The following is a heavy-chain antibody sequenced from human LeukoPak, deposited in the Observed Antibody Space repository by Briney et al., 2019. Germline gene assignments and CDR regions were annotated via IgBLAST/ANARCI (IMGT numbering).Heavy chain of an antibody. CDR1: GYSISSGYY. CDR2: ISHSGGA. CDR3: ARHPIGTAMVSYFDY. D-gene: IGHD5-18*01. V-gene: IGHV4-38-2*01. Sequence: SETLSLTCAVYGYSISSGYYWGWIRQPPGQGLEWIGTISHSGGAYYNPSLKSRVTISLDTSKNQFSLRLSSVTAADTAVYYCARHPIGTAMVSYFDYWGQGTLVTVSS. J-gene: IGHJ4*02.